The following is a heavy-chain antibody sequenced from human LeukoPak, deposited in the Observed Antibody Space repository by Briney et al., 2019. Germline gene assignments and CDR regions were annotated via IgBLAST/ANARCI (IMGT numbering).Heavy chain of an antibody. J-gene: IGHJ5*02. D-gene: IGHD2-2*01. V-gene: IGHV4-34*01. Sequence: PSETLSLTCAVYGGSFSGYYWSWIRQPPGKGLEWIGEISHSGSTNYNPSLKSRVTISVDTSKNQFSLKLSSVTAADTAVYYCASSHQYLFDPWGQGTLVTVSS. CDR1: GGSFSGYY. CDR2: ISHSGST. CDR3: ASSHQYLFDP.